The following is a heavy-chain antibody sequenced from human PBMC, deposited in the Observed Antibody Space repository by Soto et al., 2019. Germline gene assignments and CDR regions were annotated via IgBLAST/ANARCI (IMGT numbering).Heavy chain of an antibody. J-gene: IGHJ4*02. CDR3: ARNYDYVWGSSRGTFDY. D-gene: IGHD3-16*01. CDR1: GGSISSYY. V-gene: IGHV4-59*01. Sequence: KSSETLSLTCTVSGGSISSYYWSWIRQPPGKGLEWIGYIYYSGSTNYNPSLKSRVTISVDTSKNQFSLKLSSVTAADTAVYYCARNYDYVWGSSRGTFDYWGQGTLVTVSS. CDR2: IYYSGST.